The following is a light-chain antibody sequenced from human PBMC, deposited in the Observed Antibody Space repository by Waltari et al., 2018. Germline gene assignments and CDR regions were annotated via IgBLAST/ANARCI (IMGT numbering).Light chain of an antibody. CDR1: QSISNN. CDR3: QQYNNWPPLFT. CDR2: GAS. V-gene: IGKV3D-15*01. J-gene: IGKJ3*01. Sequence: EIVMTQSPATLSVSPGDRATLSLRASQSISNNLAWYQQKPGQAPRLLIYGASTRATGIPARFSGNRSGTEFTLTISSLQSEDFAVYYCQQYNNWPPLFTFGPGTKVDMK.